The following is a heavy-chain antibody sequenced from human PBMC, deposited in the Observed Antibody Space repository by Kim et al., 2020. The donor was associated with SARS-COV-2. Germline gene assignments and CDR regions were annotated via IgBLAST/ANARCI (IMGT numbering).Heavy chain of an antibody. Sequence: PGGSLRLSCAASGFTFSSYAMHWVRQAPGKGLEWVAVISYDGSNKYYADSVKGRFTISRDNSKNTLYLQMNSLRAEDTAVYYCARARSGSYLSDFDYWGQ. V-gene: IGHV3-30-3*01. CDR3: ARARSGSYLSDFDY. J-gene: IGHJ4*02. CDR1: GFTFSSYA. D-gene: IGHD3-10*01. CDR2: ISYDGSNK.